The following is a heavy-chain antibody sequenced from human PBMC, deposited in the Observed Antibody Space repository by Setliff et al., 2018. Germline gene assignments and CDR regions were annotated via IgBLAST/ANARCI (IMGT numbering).Heavy chain of an antibody. V-gene: IGHV3-15*04. CDR2: IGRSDSGGRT. Sequence: GSLRLSCAASGFGFNYAWMSWVRQSPGKGLEWLGLIGRSDSGGRTHYAAPVEGRFTISRDDSKNTAYVQMTSLKTEDTAVYYCTSPSRGGRLPGRDYWGQGALVTVSS. CDR1: GFGFNYAW. D-gene: IGHD1-1*01. J-gene: IGHJ4*02. CDR3: TSPSRGGRLPGRDY.